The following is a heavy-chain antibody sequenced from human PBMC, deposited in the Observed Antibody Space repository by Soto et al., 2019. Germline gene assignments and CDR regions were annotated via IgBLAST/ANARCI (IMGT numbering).Heavy chain of an antibody. Sequence: QVQLVQSGDEVKKPGASVRASCKTSGYSFTKYSISWVRQAPGQGLEWMGWISAYNGDTKYAQKLQDRITLITDGSTSTAYMELRSLTSDDTAMYYCARDHAGSGWFRFDYWGQGTLVSVSS. CDR2: ISAYNGDT. CDR3: ARDHAGSGWFRFDY. J-gene: IGHJ4*02. D-gene: IGHD6-13*01. V-gene: IGHV1-18*01. CDR1: GYSFTKYS.